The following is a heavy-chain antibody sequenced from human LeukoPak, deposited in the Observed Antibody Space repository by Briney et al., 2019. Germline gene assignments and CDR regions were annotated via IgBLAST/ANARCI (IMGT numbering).Heavy chain of an antibody. CDR3: ARGFDGYNFFDY. D-gene: IGHD5-24*01. J-gene: IGHJ4*02. CDR1: GGSISSDDYY. V-gene: IGHV4-61*02. CDR2: IYPDGST. Sequence: TLSLTCTVSGGSISSDDYYWTWIRQPAGKGLEWIGRIYPDGSTTYNPSLKSRVTISLDTSKSQFSLTLSSVTAADTAVFYCARGFDGYNFFDYRGQGTLVTVSS.